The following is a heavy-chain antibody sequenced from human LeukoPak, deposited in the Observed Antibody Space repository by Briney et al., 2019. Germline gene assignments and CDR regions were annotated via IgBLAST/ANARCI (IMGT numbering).Heavy chain of an antibody. CDR1: GYTFTGYY. D-gene: IGHD6-19*01. Sequence: GASVRVSCKASGYTFTGYYMHWVRQAPGQGLEWMGWINPNSGGTNYAQKFQGWVTMTRDTSISTAYMELNSLTSEDTAVYYCARVSDDSGWNFDYWGQGTLVAVSS. J-gene: IGHJ4*02. V-gene: IGHV1-2*04. CDR3: ARVSDDSGWNFDY. CDR2: INPNSGGT.